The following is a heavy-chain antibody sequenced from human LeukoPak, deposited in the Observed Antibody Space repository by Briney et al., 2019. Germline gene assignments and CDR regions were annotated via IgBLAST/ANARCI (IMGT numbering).Heavy chain of an antibody. J-gene: IGHJ4*02. Sequence: PGGSLRLSCAASGFTFYDYAMHWVRHAPGKGLEWVSGISWNSGNIGYADSVKGRFTISRDNAKNSLYLQMNSLRAEDTALYHCAKAAGYGSGSYSDYWGQGTLVTVSS. CDR1: GFTFYDYA. CDR3: AKAAGYGSGSYSDY. D-gene: IGHD3-10*01. V-gene: IGHV3-9*01. CDR2: ISWNSGNI.